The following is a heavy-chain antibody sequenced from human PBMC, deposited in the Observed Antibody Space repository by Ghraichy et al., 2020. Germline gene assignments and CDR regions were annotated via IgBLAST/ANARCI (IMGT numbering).Heavy chain of an antibody. CDR1: GYTFTSYG. V-gene: IGHV1-18*01. CDR2: ISAYNGNT. J-gene: IGHJ6*02. Sequence: ASVKVSCKASGYTFTSYGISWVRQAPGQGLEWMGWISAYNGNTNYAQKLQGRVTMTTDTSTSTAYMELRSLRSDDTAVYYCARVMRIAVAGTVNKGYYYYYGMDVWGQGTTVTVSS. D-gene: IGHD6-19*01. CDR3: ARVMRIAVAGTVNKGYYYYYGMDV.